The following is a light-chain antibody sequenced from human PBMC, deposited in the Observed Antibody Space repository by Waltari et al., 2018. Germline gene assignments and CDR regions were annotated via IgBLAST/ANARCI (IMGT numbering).Light chain of an antibody. CDR2: DAS. J-gene: IGKJ4*01. CDR3: QQRSNWPPVRP. V-gene: IGKV3-11*01. CDR1: QRVSRY. Sequence: EIVLTQSPATLSLSPGERTTLSCRASQRVSRYLAWYQQKPGQAPMLLIYDASNRATGTPARFSGSGSGTDFTHTISRLEPEDFAVYFCQQRSNWPPVRPFGGGTTVEL.